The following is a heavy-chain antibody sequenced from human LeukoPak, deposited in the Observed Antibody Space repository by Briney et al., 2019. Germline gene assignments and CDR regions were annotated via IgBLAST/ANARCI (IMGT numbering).Heavy chain of an antibody. CDR2: ISDSGGST. J-gene: IGHJ6*02. Sequence: GGSLRLSCAASGFTFTTYAMTWVRQAPGKGLVWVSSISDSGGSTYYTDSVKGRFAISRDNSKSTLFLQMNSLRAEDTALYYCAKDLHYYVAMDVWGQGTAVTVSS. V-gene: IGHV3-23*01. CDR3: AKDLHYYVAMDV. D-gene: IGHD3-10*02. CDR1: GFTFTTYA.